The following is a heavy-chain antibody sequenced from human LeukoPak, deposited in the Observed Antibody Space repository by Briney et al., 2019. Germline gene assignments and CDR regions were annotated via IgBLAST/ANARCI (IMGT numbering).Heavy chain of an antibody. CDR3: ARDSFRYYYDSSGTTDSEYFQH. Sequence: GSLRLSCAASGFTFSSYEMNWVRQAPGKGLEWVSYISSSGSTIYYAHSVKGRFTISRDNAKNSLYLQMNSLRAEDTAVYYCARDSFRYYYDSSGTTDSEYFQHWGQGTLVTVSS. J-gene: IGHJ1*01. V-gene: IGHV3-48*03. D-gene: IGHD3-22*01. CDR1: GFTFSSYE. CDR2: ISSSGSTI.